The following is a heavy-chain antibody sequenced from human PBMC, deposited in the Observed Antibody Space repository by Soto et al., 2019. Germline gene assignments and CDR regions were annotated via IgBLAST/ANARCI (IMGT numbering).Heavy chain of an antibody. CDR1: DDSLSSTSYY. D-gene: IGHD2-2*01. CDR2: VHFSGST. Sequence: QVQLQESGPGLVKPSETLSLICSVSDDSLSSTSYYWSWIRQLPGKGLEWIGFVHFSGSTHYNASLKSRATISVDTFRKQIAQKMTSLTAADTAVYFCGRAGDAHKMGRHWGQGTLVTVSS. CDR3: GRAGDAHKMGRH. J-gene: IGHJ1*01. V-gene: IGHV4-61*01.